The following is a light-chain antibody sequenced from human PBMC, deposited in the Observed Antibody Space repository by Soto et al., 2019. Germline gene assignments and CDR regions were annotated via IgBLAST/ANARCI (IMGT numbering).Light chain of an antibody. CDR1: SSNIGTNY. Sequence: QSVLTQPTSASGTPGQRVTSSCSGVSSNIGTNYVYWYKQFPGAAPKLLIYKNNQRPSSVPDRVTGSKSGTSASLTIRGLRCDDGADDFWEACDYSPSGHVVFGGGTKPAVL. CDR2: KNN. CDR3: EACDYSPSGHVV. J-gene: IGLJ2*01. V-gene: IGLV1-47*01.